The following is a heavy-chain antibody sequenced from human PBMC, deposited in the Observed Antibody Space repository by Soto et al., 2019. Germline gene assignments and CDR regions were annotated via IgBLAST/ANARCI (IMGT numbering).Heavy chain of an antibody. CDR2: TYYRSKWYN. Sequence: SQTLSLTCAISGASVSSKSAAWNWIRQSPSRGLEWLGRTYYRSKWYNDYAVSVKSRITINPDTSKNQCSLHLNSVTPEDTAVYQCGTLLSTNSPDVWGEGTTVTVSS. V-gene: IGHV6-1*01. D-gene: IGHD2-2*01. CDR1: GASVSSKSAA. J-gene: IGHJ6*02. CDR3: GTLLSTNSPDV.